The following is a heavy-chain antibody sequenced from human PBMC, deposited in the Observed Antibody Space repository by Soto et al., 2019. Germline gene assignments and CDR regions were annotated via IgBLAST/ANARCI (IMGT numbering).Heavy chain of an antibody. CDR3: ARDRGSNNGLDP. CDR1: GFTFSSYS. D-gene: IGHD3-10*01. Sequence: GSLRLSCAASGFTFSSYSMNWVRQAPGKGLEWVSSISSSSSYIYYADSVKGRFTISRDNAKNSLYLQVNSLRAEDTAVYYCARDRGSNNGLDPWGRGTLVTVSS. CDR2: ISSSSSYI. J-gene: IGHJ5*02. V-gene: IGHV3-21*04.